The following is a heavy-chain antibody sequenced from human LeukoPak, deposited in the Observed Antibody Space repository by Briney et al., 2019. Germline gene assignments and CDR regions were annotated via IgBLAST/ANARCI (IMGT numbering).Heavy chain of an antibody. J-gene: IGHJ4*02. V-gene: IGHV3-15*01. Sequence: GGSLRLSCAASGFTVSSNEMSWVRQAPGKGLEWVGRIKSKTDGGTTDYAAPVKGRFTISRDDSKNTLYLQMNSLKTEDTAVYYCTTVYSTYYYDSSGYYRFDYWGQGTLVTVSS. CDR3: TTVYSTYYYDSSGYYRFDY. CDR1: GFTVSSNE. D-gene: IGHD3-22*01. CDR2: IKSKTDGGTT.